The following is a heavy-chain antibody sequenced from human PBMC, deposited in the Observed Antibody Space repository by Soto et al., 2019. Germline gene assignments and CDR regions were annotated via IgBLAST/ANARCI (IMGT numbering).Heavy chain of an antibody. CDR3: ARQGAGDFWSGYQNYHYYMLV. D-gene: IGHD3-3*01. CDR2: IYYSGST. V-gene: IGHV4-59*08. CDR1: GGSISSYY. Sequence: PSETLSLTCTVSGGSISSYYWSWIRQPPGKGLEWIGYIYYSGSTNYNPSLKSRVTISVDTSKNQFSLKLSSVTAADTAVYYCARQGAGDFWSGYQNYHYYMLVSGKGTTVTVS. J-gene: IGHJ6*03.